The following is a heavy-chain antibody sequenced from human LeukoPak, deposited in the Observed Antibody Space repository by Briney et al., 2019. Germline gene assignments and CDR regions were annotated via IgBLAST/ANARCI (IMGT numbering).Heavy chain of an antibody. CDR1: GFTFSSYS. J-gene: IGHJ4*02. CDR2: ISSSSSYI. CDR3: ARGVSGGRYGIAAYYFDY. Sequence: GGSLRLSCAASGFTFSSYSMNWVRQAPGKGLEWVSSISSSSSYIYYADSVKGRFTISRDNAKNSLYLQMNSLRAEDTAVYYCARGVSGGRYGIAAYYFDYWGQGTLVTVSS. V-gene: IGHV3-21*01. D-gene: IGHD6-25*01.